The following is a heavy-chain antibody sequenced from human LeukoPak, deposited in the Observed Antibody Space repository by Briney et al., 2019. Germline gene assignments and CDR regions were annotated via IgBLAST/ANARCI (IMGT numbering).Heavy chain of an antibody. CDR2: IYSGGST. Sequence: PGGSLRLSCAASGFTVSSNYMSWVRQAPGKGLEWVSVIYSGGSTYYADSVKGRFTISRDNSKNTLYLQMNSLRAEDTAVYYCARDRRYYDSSGYLYYYGMDVWGQGTTVTDSS. CDR1: GFTVSSNY. V-gene: IGHV3-66*01. CDR3: ARDRRYYDSSGYLYYYGMDV. D-gene: IGHD3-22*01. J-gene: IGHJ6*02.